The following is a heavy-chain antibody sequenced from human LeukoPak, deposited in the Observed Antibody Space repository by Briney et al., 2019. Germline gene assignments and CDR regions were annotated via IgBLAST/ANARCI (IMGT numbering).Heavy chain of an antibody. CDR2: IRSKANSYAT. Sequence: PGGSLRLSCAASGFTFSGSAMHWVRQASGKGLEWVGRIRSKANSYATAYAASVKGRFTISRDDSKNTAYLQMNSLKTEDTAVYYCTARYYDSSGYSGSWGQGTLVTVSS. CDR3: TARYYDSSGYSGS. D-gene: IGHD3-22*01. V-gene: IGHV3-73*01. CDR1: GFTFSGSA. J-gene: IGHJ5*02.